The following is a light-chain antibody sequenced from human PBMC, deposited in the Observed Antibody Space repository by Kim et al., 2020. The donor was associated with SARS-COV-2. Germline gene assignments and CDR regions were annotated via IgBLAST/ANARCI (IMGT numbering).Light chain of an antibody. CDR1: SSNIGSNT. J-gene: IGLJ3*02. CDR2: TNN. Sequence: QSVLTQPPSASGTPGQRVTISCSGSSSNIGSNTVNWYHQLPGTAPKLLIYTNNQRPSGVPDRFSGSKSGTSASLAISGLQSEDEGDYYCLAWDDRLNGWVFGGGTQLTV. V-gene: IGLV1-44*01. CDR3: LAWDDRLNGWV.